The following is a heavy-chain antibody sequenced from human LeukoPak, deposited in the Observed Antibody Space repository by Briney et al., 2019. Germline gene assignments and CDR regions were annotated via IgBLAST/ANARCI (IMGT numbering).Heavy chain of an antibody. J-gene: IGHJ4*02. CDR2: VHYSGTA. D-gene: IGHD6-13*01. CDR1: DGSITNYD. CDR3: AYSSSWYGPYFDY. V-gene: IGHV4-59*01. Sequence: SETLSLTCTVSDGSITNYDWSWVRQPPGKGLEFIGHVHYSGTANYNPSLRSRVTVSIDTSKKHFFLKLKSVTAADTAVYYCAYSSSWYGPYFDYWGQGTLVTVSS.